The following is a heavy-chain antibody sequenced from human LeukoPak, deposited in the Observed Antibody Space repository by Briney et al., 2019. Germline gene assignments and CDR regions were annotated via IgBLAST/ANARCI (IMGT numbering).Heavy chain of an antibody. Sequence: SQTLSLTCTVSGGSISSGGYYWSWIRQHPGKGLEWIGYIYYSGSTYYNPSLESRITISLDTSKNQFSLKLSSVTAADTAVYYCARDHRTMVRPRAWFDPWGQGTLVTVSS. CDR2: IYYSGST. J-gene: IGHJ5*02. CDR1: GGSISSGGYY. D-gene: IGHD3-10*01. CDR3: ARDHRTMVRPRAWFDP. V-gene: IGHV4-31*03.